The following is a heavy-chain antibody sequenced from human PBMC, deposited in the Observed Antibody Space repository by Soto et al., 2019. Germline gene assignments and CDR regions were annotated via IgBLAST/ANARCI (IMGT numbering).Heavy chain of an antibody. CDR3: ARVSRITMIVVAHDGWFDP. Sequence: KLSETLSLTCTVSGGSISSGGYYWSWIRQHPGKGLEWIGYIYYSGSTYYNPSLKSRVTISVDTSKNQFSLKLSSVTAADTAVYYCARVSRITMIVVAHDGWFDPWGQGTLVTVSS. CDR2: IYYSGST. D-gene: IGHD3-22*01. V-gene: IGHV4-31*03. J-gene: IGHJ5*02. CDR1: GGSISSGGYY.